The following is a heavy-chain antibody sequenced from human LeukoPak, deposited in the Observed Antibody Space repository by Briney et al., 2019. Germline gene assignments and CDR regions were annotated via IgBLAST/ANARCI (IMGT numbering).Heavy chain of an antibody. D-gene: IGHD3-10*01. CDR1: GFTFSSYS. J-gene: IGHJ4*02. CDR3: ARERFGELLVDY. V-gene: IGHV3-21*01. CDR2: ISSSSSYI. Sequence: GGSLRLSCAASGFTFSSYSMNWVRQAPGKGLEWVSSISSSSSYIYYADSVEGRFTISRDNAKNSLYLQMNSLRAEDTAVYYCARERFGELLVDYWGQGTLVTVSS.